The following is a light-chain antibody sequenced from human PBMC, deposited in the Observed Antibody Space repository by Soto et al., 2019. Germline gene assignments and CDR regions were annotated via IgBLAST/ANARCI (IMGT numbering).Light chain of an antibody. CDR1: SSDVGAYDY. CDR3: CSYAGSYTWV. Sequence: QSALTQPRSVSESPGQSVTISCTGTSSDVGAYDYVSWYQQHPGKAPQLMIYDVTKRPSGVPHRFSGSRSGNTASLTISGRQAEDDADYYCCSYAGSYTWVFGGGTKVTVL. CDR2: DVT. J-gene: IGLJ2*01. V-gene: IGLV2-11*01.